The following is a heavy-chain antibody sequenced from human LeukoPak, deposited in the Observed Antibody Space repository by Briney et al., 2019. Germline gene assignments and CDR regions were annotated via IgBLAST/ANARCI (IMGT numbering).Heavy chain of an antibody. D-gene: IGHD6-13*01. CDR3: ASRQEYSSSWYLFDY. CDR1: GYTFTSYG. Sequence: GASVKVSCTASGYTFTSYGISWVRQAPGQGLEWMGWISAYNGNTNYAQKLQGRVTMTTDTSTSTAYMELRSLRSDDTAVYYCASRQEYSSSWYLFDYWGQGTLVTVSS. CDR2: ISAYNGNT. V-gene: IGHV1-18*01. J-gene: IGHJ4*02.